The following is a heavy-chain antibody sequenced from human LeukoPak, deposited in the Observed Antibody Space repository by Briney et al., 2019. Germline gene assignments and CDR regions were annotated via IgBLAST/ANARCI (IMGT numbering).Heavy chain of an antibody. CDR1: GYTFTSYG. V-gene: IGHV1-18*01. CDR3: ATSSTTHIAVAGT. Sequence: GASVKVSCKASGYTFTSYGISWVRQAPGQGLEWMGWISAYNGNTNYAQKLQGRVTMTTDTSPSKAYMELRSLRSDDTAVYYCATSSTTHIAVAGTWGQGTLVTVSS. J-gene: IGHJ5*02. CDR2: ISAYNGNT. D-gene: IGHD6-19*01.